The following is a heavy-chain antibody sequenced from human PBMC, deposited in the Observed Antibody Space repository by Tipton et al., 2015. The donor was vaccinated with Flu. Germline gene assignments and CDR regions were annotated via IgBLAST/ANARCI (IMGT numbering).Heavy chain of an antibody. D-gene: IGHD4-17*01. CDR3: ATAARAGSPTAWFDP. J-gene: IGHJ5*02. CDR1: GFSFDFFA. V-gene: IGHV3-23*01. CDR2: ISDTGDIV. Sequence: SLRLSCEASGFSFDFFAMTWVRQAPGKGLECVSGISDTGDIVYYADSVRGRFTISRDNSKKTLSLQMNSLRPEDTALYYCATAARAGSPTAWFDPWGQGALVTVSS.